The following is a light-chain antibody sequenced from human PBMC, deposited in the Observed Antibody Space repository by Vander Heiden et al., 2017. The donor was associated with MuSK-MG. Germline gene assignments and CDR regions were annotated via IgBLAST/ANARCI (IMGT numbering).Light chain of an antibody. CDR2: LNSDGSH. CDR3: QTWGTGIV. CDR1: SRHSSYA. Sequence: QLVLTQSPSASASLGASVKLTCTLRSRHSSYAIAWHQQQPQKGPRFLMKLNSDGSHTRADGIPDRFSGSSSGAERYLTISSLQSEDEADYYCQTWGTGIVFGGGTKLAVL. J-gene: IGLJ2*01. V-gene: IGLV4-69*01.